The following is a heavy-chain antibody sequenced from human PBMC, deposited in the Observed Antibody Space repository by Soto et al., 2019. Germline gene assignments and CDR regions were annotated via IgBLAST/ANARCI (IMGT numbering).Heavy chain of an antibody. CDR1: GYTFTSYG. V-gene: IGHV1-18*01. J-gene: IGHJ4*02. Sequence: ASVKVSCKASGYTFTSYGISWVRQAPGQGLEWIGWISAYNGNTNYAQKLQGRVTMTTDTSTSTAYMELRSLRSDDTAVYYCARGPLGYCSGGSCYSGFANDYWGQGTLVTVSS. CDR2: ISAYNGNT. CDR3: ARGPLGYCSGGSCYSGFANDY. D-gene: IGHD2-15*01.